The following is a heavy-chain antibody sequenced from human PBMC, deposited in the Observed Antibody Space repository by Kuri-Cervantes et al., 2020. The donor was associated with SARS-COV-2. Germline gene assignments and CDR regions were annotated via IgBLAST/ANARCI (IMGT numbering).Heavy chain of an antibody. V-gene: IGHV1-18*04. Sequence: ASVKVSCKASGYTFTGYYMHWVRQAPGQGLEWMGWISAYNGNTNYAQKLQGRVTMTTDTSTSTAYMELRSLRSDDTAVYYCAREGALTIFGVVTVNYYYYGMDVWGQGTTVTVSS. J-gene: IGHJ6*02. CDR3: AREGALTIFGVVTVNYYYYGMDV. CDR1: GYTFTGYY. CDR2: ISAYNGNT. D-gene: IGHD3-3*01.